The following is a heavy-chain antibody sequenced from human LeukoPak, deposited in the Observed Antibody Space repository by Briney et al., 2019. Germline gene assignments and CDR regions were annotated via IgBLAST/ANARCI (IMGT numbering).Heavy chain of an antibody. Sequence: GGSLRLSCAVSGITLSNYGMSWVRQAPGKGLEWVAGISGSGGSTNYADSVKGRFTISRDNRKNTLYLQMNSLRAEDTAVYYCARGEGAVAGTPGNWGQGTLVTVSS. V-gene: IGHV3-23*01. CDR1: GITLSNYG. CDR3: ARGEGAVAGTPGN. D-gene: IGHD6-19*01. CDR2: ISGSGGST. J-gene: IGHJ4*02.